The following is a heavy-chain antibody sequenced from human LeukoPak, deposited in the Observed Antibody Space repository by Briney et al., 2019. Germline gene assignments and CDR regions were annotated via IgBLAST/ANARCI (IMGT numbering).Heavy chain of an antibody. CDR1: GYSFTSYW. V-gene: IGHV5-51*01. CDR3: ARLGMVRGVNYYYGMDV. Sequence: GESLKISCKGSGYSFTSYWIGWVRQMPGKGLGWMGIIYPGDSDTRYSPSFQGQVTISADKSISTAYLQWSSLKASDTAMYYCARLGMVRGVNYYYGMDVWGQGTTVTVPS. D-gene: IGHD3-10*01. J-gene: IGHJ6*02. CDR2: IYPGDSDT.